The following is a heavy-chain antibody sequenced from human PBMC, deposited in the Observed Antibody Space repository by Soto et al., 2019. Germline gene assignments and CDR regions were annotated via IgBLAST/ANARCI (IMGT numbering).Heavy chain of an antibody. D-gene: IGHD2-15*01. V-gene: IGHV4-59*12. CDR3: ARDAPGVAPY. CDR1: GGSISSYY. J-gene: IGHJ4*02. Sequence: ASETLSLTCTVSGGSISSYYWSWIRQPPGKGLEWIGYIYYSGSTNYNPSLKSRVTISVDASKNQFSLKLSSVTAADTAVYYCARDAPGVAPYWGQGTLVTVSS. CDR2: IYYSGST.